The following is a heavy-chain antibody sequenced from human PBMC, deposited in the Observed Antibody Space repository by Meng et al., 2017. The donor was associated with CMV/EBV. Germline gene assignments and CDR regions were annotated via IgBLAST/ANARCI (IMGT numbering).Heavy chain of an antibody. CDR1: GYTFTGYY. Sequence: ASVKVSCKASGYTFTGYYMHWGRQAPGQGLEWMGWINPNSGGTNYAQKFQGRVTMTRDTSISTAYMELSRLRSDDTAVYYCARGNSPEHTEDIVVVPAARAGGYYGVDVWGQGTTVTVSS. D-gene: IGHD2-2*01. CDR2: INPNSGGT. J-gene: IGHJ6*02. V-gene: IGHV1-2*02. CDR3: ARGNSPEHTEDIVVVPAARAGGYYGVDV.